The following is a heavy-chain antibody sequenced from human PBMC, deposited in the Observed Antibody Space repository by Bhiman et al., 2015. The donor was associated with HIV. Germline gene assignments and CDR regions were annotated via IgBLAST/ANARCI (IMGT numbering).Heavy chain of an antibody. D-gene: IGHD6-13*01. CDR1: GFTFSKYW. CDR3: AREGQLGY. V-gene: IGHV3-7*05. Sequence: EVQLVESGGGSVQPGGSLRLSCAASGFTFSKYWMSWVRQAPGKGLEWVANIKPDGSEKYYVDSVKGRFTISRDNAKNSLYLQMNSLRAEDTAVYFCAREGQLGYWGQGTQVTVVL. CDR2: IKPDGSEK. J-gene: IGHJ4*02.